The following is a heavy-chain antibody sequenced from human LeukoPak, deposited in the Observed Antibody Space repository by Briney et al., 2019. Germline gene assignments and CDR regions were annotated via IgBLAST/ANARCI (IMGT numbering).Heavy chain of an antibody. J-gene: IGHJ4*02. CDR2: ISSSSSSI. D-gene: IGHD6-19*01. Sequence: GGSLRLSCAASGFTLSIYAMNWVRQAPGKGLEWISYISSSSSSIYYADSVKGRFTISRDNAKNSLYLQMNSLRAEDTAVYYCARSQGSLDYWGQGTLVTVSS. CDR1: GFTLSIYA. CDR3: ARSQGSLDY. V-gene: IGHV3-48*01.